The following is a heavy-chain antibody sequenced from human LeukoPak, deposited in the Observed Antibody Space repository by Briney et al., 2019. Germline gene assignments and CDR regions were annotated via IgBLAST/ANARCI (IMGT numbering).Heavy chain of an antibody. CDR1: GGSISSSSYY. CDR3: ARHSRITMVRGVRGSYNWFDP. J-gene: IGHJ5*02. D-gene: IGHD3-10*01. CDR2: IYYSGST. V-gene: IGHV4-39*01. Sequence: SETLSLTCTVPGGSISSSSYYWGWIRQPPGKGLEWIGSIYYSGSTYYNPSLKSRVTISVDTSKNQFSLKLSSVTAAVTAVYYCARHSRITMVRGVRGSYNWFDPWGQGTLVTVSS.